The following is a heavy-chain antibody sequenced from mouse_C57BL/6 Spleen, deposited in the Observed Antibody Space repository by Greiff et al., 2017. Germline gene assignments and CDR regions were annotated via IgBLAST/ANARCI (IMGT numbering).Heavy chain of an antibody. CDR3: SREGNYGSSLWFAY. V-gene: IGHV1-39*01. J-gene: IGHJ3*01. D-gene: IGHD1-1*01. Sequence: EVQLQQSGPELVKPGASVKISCKASGYSFTDYNMNWVKQSNGKSLEWIGVINPNYGTTSYNQKFKGKATLTVDQSSSTADMQLNSLTSEDSAVYDCSREGNYGSSLWFAYWGQGTLVTVSA. CDR2: INPNYGTT. CDR1: GYSFTDYN.